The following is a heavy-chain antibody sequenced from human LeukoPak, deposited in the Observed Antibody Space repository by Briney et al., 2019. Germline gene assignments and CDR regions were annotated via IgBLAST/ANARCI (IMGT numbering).Heavy chain of an antibody. CDR3: ARGPGSGSYYGY. CDR1: GGSFSGYY. J-gene: IGHJ4*02. D-gene: IGHD3-10*01. CDR2: INHSGST. Sequence: SETLSLTCAVYGGSFSGYYWSWIRQPPGKGLEWIGEINHSGSTNSNPSLKSRVTISVDTSKNQFSLKLSSVSAADTAVYYCARGPGSGSYYGYWGQGTLVTVSS. V-gene: IGHV4-34*01.